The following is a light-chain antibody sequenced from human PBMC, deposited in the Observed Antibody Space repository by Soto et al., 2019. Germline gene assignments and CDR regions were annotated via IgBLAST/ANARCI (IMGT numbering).Light chain of an antibody. CDR3: QQYGSSGT. V-gene: IGKV3-20*01. CDR2: GGS. J-gene: IGKJ1*01. CDR1: QSVSSNH. Sequence: DIVLTQSPGTLSLSPGERATLSCRASQSVSSNHLAWYQQKPGQAPRLLIYGGSSRATGIPDRFSGSGSGTDFTLTISRLEPEDFAVYYCQQYGSSGTFGQGTKVDNK.